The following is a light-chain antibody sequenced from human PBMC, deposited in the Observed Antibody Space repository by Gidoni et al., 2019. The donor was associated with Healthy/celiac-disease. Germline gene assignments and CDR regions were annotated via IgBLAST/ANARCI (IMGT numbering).Light chain of an antibody. CDR1: QCVSSSY. CDR3: QQYGRSPPIT. V-gene: IGKV3-20*01. CDR2: GAY. Sequence: ELVLTQSPGTLSLTPGERATLSCRASQCVSSSYLAWYQQKPGQAPRLLIYGAYSRATGIPERLSGSGYGTDFTLNISRLEPEDFAVYYCQQYGRSPPITFGQGTRLEIK. J-gene: IGKJ5*01.